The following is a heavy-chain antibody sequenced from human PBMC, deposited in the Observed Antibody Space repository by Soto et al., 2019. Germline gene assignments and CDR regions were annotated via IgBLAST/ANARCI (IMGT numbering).Heavy chain of an antibody. D-gene: IGHD3-9*01. CDR1: GGTFSSYA. Sequence: QVQLVQSGAEVKKPGSSVKVSCKASGGTFSSYAISWVRQAPGQGLEWVGGISPIFGTANYAPKFQGRVTITSDESPSPAYMALSILRSEDTAVYYCARELNYDVLAGYYTWFDPWGQGTLVTVSS. V-gene: IGHV1-69*01. CDR2: ISPIFGTA. J-gene: IGHJ5*02. CDR3: ARELNYDVLAGYYTWFDP.